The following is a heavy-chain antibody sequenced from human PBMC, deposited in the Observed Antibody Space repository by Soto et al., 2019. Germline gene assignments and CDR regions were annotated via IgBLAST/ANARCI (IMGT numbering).Heavy chain of an antibody. Sequence: QVQLVESGGGVVQPGRSLRLSCAASGFTFSSYGMHWVRQAPGKGLEWVAVISYDGSNKYYADSVKGRFTISRDNSKNTLYLQMNSLRAEDTAVYYCARDRSGGMSGYDLFDYWGQGTLVTVSS. CDR1: GFTFSSYG. CDR3: ARDRSGGMSGYDLFDY. CDR2: ISYDGSNK. V-gene: IGHV3-30*03. D-gene: IGHD5-12*01. J-gene: IGHJ4*02.